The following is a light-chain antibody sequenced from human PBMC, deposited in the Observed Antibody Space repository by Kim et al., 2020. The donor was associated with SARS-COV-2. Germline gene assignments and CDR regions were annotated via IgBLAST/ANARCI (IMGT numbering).Light chain of an antibody. CDR2: GAS. J-gene: IGKJ2*01. CDR3: QHFGSSSAGFA. V-gene: IGKV3-20*01. CDR1: QSHRGSA. Sequence: GERATLSCRASQSHRGSALVWNQQTLGQAPRLLIYGASGRGTGIPDRFSGSGSGTDFTLTINKVEPEDFAVYYCQHFGSSSAGFAFGQGTKVDIK.